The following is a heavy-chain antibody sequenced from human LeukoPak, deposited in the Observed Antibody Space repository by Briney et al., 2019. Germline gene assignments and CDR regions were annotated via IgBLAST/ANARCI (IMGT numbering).Heavy chain of an antibody. CDR2: FDPEDGET. CDR1: GYTLTELS. V-gene: IGHV1-24*01. D-gene: IGHD3-22*01. CDR3: AIGGYYDRSGSPPDY. J-gene: IGHJ4*02. Sequence: ASVKVSCKVSGYTLTELSMHWVRQAPGKGLEWMGGFDPEDGETIYAQKFQGRVTMTEDTSTDTAYMELSSLRSEDTAVYYCAIGGYYDRSGSPPDYWGQGTLVTVSS.